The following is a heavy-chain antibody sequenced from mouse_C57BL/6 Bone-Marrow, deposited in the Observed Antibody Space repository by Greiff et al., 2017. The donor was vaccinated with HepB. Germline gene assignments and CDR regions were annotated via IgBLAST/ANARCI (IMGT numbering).Heavy chain of an antibody. D-gene: IGHD1-1*01. CDR1: GYTFTSYW. CDR2: INPSNGGT. V-gene: IGHV1-53*01. J-gene: IGHJ1*03. Sequence: QVQLQQSGTELVKPGASVKLSCKASGYTFTSYWMHWVKQRPGQGLEWIGNINPSNGGTNYNEKFKSKATLTVDKSSSTAYMQLSSLTSEDSAVYYCARSTVVARIRYWYFDVWGTGTTVTVSS. CDR3: ARSTVVARIRYWYFDV.